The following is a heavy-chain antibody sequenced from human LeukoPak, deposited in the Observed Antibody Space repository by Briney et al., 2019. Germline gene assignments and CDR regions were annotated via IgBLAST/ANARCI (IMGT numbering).Heavy chain of an antibody. CDR3: ARDNCSSTSCYGFFGWFDP. CDR2: INPNSGGT. CDR1: GYTFTGYY. V-gene: IGHV1-2*04. Sequence: ASVKVSCKASGYTFTGYYMHWVRQDPGQGLEWMGWINPNSGGTNYAQKFQGWVTMTRDTSISTAYMELSRLRSDDTAVYYCARDNCSSTSCYGFFGWFDPWGQGTLVTVSS. J-gene: IGHJ5*02. D-gene: IGHD2-2*01.